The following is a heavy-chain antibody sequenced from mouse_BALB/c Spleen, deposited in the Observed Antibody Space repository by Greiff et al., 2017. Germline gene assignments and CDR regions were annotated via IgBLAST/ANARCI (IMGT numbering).Heavy chain of an antibody. CDR1: GYAFSSYW. V-gene: IGHV1-80*01. D-gene: IGHD2-2*01. Sequence: QVQLKQSGAELVRPGSSVKISCKASGYAFSSYWMNWVKQRPGQGLEWIGQIYPGDGDTNYNGKFKGKATLTADKSSSTAYMQLSSLTSEDSAVYFCARYGYDRYYAMDYWGQGTSVTVSS. J-gene: IGHJ4*01. CDR3: ARYGYDRYYAMDY. CDR2: IYPGDGDT.